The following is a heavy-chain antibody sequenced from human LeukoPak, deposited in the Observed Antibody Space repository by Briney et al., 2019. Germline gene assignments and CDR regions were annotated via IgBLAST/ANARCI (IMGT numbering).Heavy chain of an antibody. Sequence: PPGGSLRLSSAASGFTFSSYWMSWVRQAPGKGLEWVATIKLDGSEKYYVDSVKDRFTISRDNAKNSLYLQMNSLRAEDTAVYYCARDRSDILTGYNDAFDIWGQGTMVTVSS. D-gene: IGHD3-9*01. CDR2: IKLDGSEK. V-gene: IGHV3-7*01. CDR3: ARDRSDILTGYNDAFDI. J-gene: IGHJ3*02. CDR1: GFTFSSYW.